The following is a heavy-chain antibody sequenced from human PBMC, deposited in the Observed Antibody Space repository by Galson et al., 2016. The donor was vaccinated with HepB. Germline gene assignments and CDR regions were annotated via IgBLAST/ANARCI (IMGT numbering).Heavy chain of an antibody. CDR1: GYTFNTYN. Sequence: SVKVSCKASGYTFNTYNMHWVRQAPGQGLEWMGIIKPSGGNTIYAQEFQDRITMTRDTSTSTVYMELISLRSEDTAVYYCARELDHSFYFDYWGQGTLLTFSS. D-gene: IGHD1-14*01. J-gene: IGHJ4*02. V-gene: IGHV1-46*02. CDR2: IKPSGGNT. CDR3: ARELDHSFYFDY.